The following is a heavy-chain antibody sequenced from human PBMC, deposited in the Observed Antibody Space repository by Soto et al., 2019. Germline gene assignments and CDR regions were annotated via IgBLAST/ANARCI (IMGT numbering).Heavy chain of an antibody. CDR2: ISYDGSNK. D-gene: IGHD5-12*01. CDR3: ARNSAKVVATIKYNWFDP. CDR1: GFTVSSYA. J-gene: IGHJ5*02. V-gene: IGHV3-30-3*01. Sequence: LRLSCAASGFTVSSYAMHWVRQAPGKGLEWVADISYDGSNKYYADSVKGRFTISRDNSKNTLYLQMNSLRAEDTAVYYCARNSAKVVATIKYNWFDPWGQGTLVTVSS.